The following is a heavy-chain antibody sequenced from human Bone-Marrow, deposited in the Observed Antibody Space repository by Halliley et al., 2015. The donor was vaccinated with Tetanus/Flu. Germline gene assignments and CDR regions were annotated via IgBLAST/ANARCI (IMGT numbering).Heavy chain of an antibody. CDR3: ASRIVGATTAFDY. V-gene: IGHV3-11*06. Sequence: SLRLSCEVSGFTFSKYYMSWIRQSPGKGLEWLSYISGSSSFTDYADSVKGRFTISRDNAKNSLYLHMNSLRAEDTAVYYCASRIVGATTAFDYWGQGTLVTVSS. J-gene: IGHJ4*02. CDR1: GFTFSKYY. CDR2: ISGSSSFT. D-gene: IGHD1-26*01.